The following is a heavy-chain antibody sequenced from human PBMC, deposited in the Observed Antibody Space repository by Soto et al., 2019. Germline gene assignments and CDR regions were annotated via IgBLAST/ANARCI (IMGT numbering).Heavy chain of an antibody. V-gene: IGHV4-30-4*01. D-gene: IGHD2-15*01. CDR1: GGSISSGDYY. J-gene: IGHJ4*02. CDR2: IYYSGST. Sequence: QVQLQESGPGLVKPSQTLSLTCTVSGGSISSGDYYWSWIRQPPGKGLEWIGYIYYSGSTYYNPSLKGRVTISVDTSKNQFSLKLSSVTAADTGVYYCAGYCSGGSCYTPWGCWGQGTLVTFSS. CDR3: AGYCSGGSCYTPWGC.